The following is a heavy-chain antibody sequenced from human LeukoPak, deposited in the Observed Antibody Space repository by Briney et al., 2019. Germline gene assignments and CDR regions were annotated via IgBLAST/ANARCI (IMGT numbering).Heavy chain of an antibody. Sequence: ASVKVSCKASGYTFTGYYMHWVRQAPGQGLEWMGWINPNSGGTNYAQKFQGRVTMTRDTSISTAYMELSRLRSDDTAVYYCATYCSSTSCPNYYYYGTDVWGQGTTVTVSS. CDR1: GYTFTGYY. V-gene: IGHV1-2*02. CDR2: INPNSGGT. J-gene: IGHJ6*02. D-gene: IGHD2-2*01. CDR3: ATYCSSTSCPNYYYYGTDV.